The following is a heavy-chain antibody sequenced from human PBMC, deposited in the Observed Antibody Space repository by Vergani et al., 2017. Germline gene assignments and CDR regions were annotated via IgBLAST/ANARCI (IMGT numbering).Heavy chain of an antibody. D-gene: IGHD2-8*01. CDR3: TTELVYGPRGDY. V-gene: IGHV3-15*01. CDR1: GFTFSNAW. J-gene: IGHJ4*02. Sequence: VQLVESGGGVVQPGRSLRLSCAASGFTFSNAWMSWVRQAPGKGLEWVGRIKSKTDGGTTDYAAPVKGRFTISRDDSKNTLYLQMNSLKTEDTAVYYCTTELVYGPRGDYWGQGTLVTVSS. CDR2: IKSKTDGGTT.